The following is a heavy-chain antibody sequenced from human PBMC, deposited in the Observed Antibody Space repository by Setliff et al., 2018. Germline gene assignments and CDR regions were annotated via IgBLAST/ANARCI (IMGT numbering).Heavy chain of an antibody. CDR1: GDSINENH. CDR2: IYTSGGT. Sequence: PSETLSLTCNVSGDSINENHWTWMRQPPGKGLEWIGYIYTSGGTNYNPSLKSRVTISVDMTENQFSLILRSVAAADTAVYYCARGVSGVSWTPRYWGRGTLVTVSS. V-gene: IGHV4-4*08. D-gene: IGHD6-25*01. CDR3: ARGVSGVSWTPRY. J-gene: IGHJ4*02.